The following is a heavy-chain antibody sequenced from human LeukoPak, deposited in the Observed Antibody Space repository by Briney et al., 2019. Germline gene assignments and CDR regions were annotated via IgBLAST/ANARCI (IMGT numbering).Heavy chain of an antibody. J-gene: IGHJ4*02. CDR2: VSSGFHA. Sequence: AGRSLRLSCTASGFTLGSHDMHWVRQIPGQGLEWVAAVSSGFHAFFADSVQGRFTVSREDARNSLYLQMNSLRAGDTAVYYCVREARGYHYTYFDYWGQGTLVTVSS. CDR3: VREARGYHYTYFDY. V-gene: IGHV3-13*01. CDR1: GFTLGSHD. D-gene: IGHD5-18*01.